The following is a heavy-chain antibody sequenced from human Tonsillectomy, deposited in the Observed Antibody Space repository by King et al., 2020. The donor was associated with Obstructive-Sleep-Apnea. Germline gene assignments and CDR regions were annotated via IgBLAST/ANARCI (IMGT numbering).Heavy chain of an antibody. D-gene: IGHD6-19*01. CDR1: GDSVSSNILT. V-gene: IGHV6-1*01. CDR2: TYYRSKWDN. Sequence: VQLQQSGPGLVKPSQTLSLTCDISGDSVSSNILTWNWIRQSPSRGLEGLGRTYYRSKWDNDYAVSVKGRITINPDTSKNQFSLQLSPVTPDDTAVYYCARGSYSSDWYPSGFDYWGQGTLVTVSS. CDR3: ARGSYSSDWYPSGFDY. J-gene: IGHJ4*02.